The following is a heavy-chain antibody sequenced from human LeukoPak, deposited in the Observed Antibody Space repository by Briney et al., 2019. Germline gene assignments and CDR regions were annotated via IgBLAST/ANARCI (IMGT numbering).Heavy chain of an antibody. CDR2: MNPNSGNT. V-gene: IGHV1-8*01. D-gene: IGHD5-18*01. J-gene: IGHJ3*01. Sequence: ASVKVSCKASGYTFTSYDINWVRQATGQGLEWMGWMNPNSGNTGYAQKFQGRVTMTRNTSISTAYMELSRLKADDTAVYYCARGGGWGDTDTFVFWGQGTMLTVSS. CDR3: ARGGGWGDTDTFVF. CDR1: GYTFTSYD.